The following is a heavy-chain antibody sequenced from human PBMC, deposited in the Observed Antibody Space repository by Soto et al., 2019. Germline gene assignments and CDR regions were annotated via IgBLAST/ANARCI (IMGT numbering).Heavy chain of an antibody. CDR2: LFYSGTT. CDR1: GDSISSADYY. J-gene: IGHJ6*02. Sequence: QVQLQESGPGLVRPSQTLSLTCTVSGDSISSADYYWSWIRQTPGKGLEWIGRLFYSGTTYYNPSLKNRLTISVDTSKNHFSLRLTSVTAADTAVYYCARDLWVEPELYYYGMDVWGQGTTVTVSS. CDR3: ARDLWVEPELYYYGMDV. V-gene: IGHV4-30-4*01. D-gene: IGHD1-1*01.